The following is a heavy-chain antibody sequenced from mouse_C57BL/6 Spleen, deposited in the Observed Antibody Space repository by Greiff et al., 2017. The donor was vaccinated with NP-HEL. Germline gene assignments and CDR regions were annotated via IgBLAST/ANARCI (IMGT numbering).Heavy chain of an antibody. D-gene: IGHD4-1*01. Sequence: QVHVKQSGAELVRPGASVKLSCKASGYTFTDYYINWVKQRPGQGLEWIARIYPGSGNTYYKEKFKGKATLTAEKSSSTAYMQLSSLTSEDSAVYFWASEGLTGRVSWFAYWGQGTLVTVAA. V-gene: IGHV1-76*01. CDR3: ASEGLTGRVSWFAY. J-gene: IGHJ3*01. CDR2: IYPGSGNT. CDR1: GYTFTDYY.